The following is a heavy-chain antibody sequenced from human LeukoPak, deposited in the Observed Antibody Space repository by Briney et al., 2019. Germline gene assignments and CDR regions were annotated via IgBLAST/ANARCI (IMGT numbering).Heavy chain of an antibody. Sequence: GGSLRLSCAASGFTFSSYGMHRVRQAPGKGLEWVAFIRYDGSNKYYADSVKGRFTISRDNSKNTLYLQMNSLRAEDTAVYYCAKEGSWYFGWFDPWGQGTLVTVSS. CDR2: IRYDGSNK. V-gene: IGHV3-30*02. CDR1: GFTFSSYG. D-gene: IGHD6-13*01. J-gene: IGHJ5*02. CDR3: AKEGSWYFGWFDP.